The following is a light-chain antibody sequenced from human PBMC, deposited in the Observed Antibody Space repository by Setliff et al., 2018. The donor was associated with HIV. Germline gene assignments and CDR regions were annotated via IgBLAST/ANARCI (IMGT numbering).Light chain of an antibody. J-gene: IGLJ3*02. V-gene: IGLV2-23*02. Sequence: QSVLTQPASVSGSPGQSITISCTGSTNDVGYYDSVSWYQHHPGEVPKLIIYYVTKRPSGVSSRFSGSKSGNTASLTISGLQAEDEADYYCCSFIGSDSWMFGGGTKVTVL. CDR3: CSFIGSDSWM. CDR1: TNDVGYYDS. CDR2: YVT.